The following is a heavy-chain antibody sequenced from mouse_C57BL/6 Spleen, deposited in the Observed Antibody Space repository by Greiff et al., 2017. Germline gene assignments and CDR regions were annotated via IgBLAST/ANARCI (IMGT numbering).Heavy chain of an antibody. J-gene: IGHJ2*01. CDR2: IYPGDGDT. V-gene: IGHV1-80*01. CDR3: ARPSVVATGDYFDY. D-gene: IGHD1-1*01. CDR1: GYAFSSYW. Sequence: QVQLQQSGAELVKPGASVKISCKASGYAFSSYWMNWVKQRPGKGLEWIGQIYPGDGDTNYNGKFKGKATLTADKSSSTAYMQLSSLTSEDSAVYFCARPSVVATGDYFDYWGQGTTLTVSS.